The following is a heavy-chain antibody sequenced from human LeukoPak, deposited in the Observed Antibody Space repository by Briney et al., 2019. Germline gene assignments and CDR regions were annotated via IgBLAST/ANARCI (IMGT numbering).Heavy chain of an antibody. CDR3: ARDTYYDILTGPSRLDV. CDR1: GFTFSSYS. J-gene: IGHJ6*04. CDR2: ISSSSSYI. D-gene: IGHD3-9*01. V-gene: IGHV3-21*01. Sequence: GGSLRLSCAASGFTFSSYSMNWVRQAPGKGLEWDSSISSSSSYIYYADSVKGRFTISRDNAKNSLYLQMNSLRAEDTAVYYCARDTYYDILTGPSRLDVWGKGTTVTVSS.